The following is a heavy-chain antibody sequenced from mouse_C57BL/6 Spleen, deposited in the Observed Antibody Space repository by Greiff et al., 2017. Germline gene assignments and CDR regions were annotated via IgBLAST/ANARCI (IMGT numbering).Heavy chain of an antibody. CDR2: IYPRSGNT. V-gene: IGHV1-81*01. J-gene: IGHJ2*01. CDR3: ARKVYYDYDGGVFDY. CDR1: GYTFTSYG. Sequence: VKLVESGAELARPGASVKLSCKASGYTFTSYGISWVKQRTGQGLEWIGEIYPRSGNTYYNEKFKGKATLTADKSSSTAYMELRSLTSEDSAVYFCARKVYYDYDGGVFDYWGQGTTLTVSS. D-gene: IGHD2-4*01.